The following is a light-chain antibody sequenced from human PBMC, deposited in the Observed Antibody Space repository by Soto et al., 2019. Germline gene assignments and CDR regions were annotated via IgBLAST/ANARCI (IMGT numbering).Light chain of an antibody. V-gene: IGLV1-51*01. CDR2: DDN. CDR3: GSWDSSLSDYV. CDR1: SSNIGGNS. Sequence: TQPPSFSAAPGQNVTISCSGSSSNIGGNSVSWYQQLPGTAPKLLIYDDNKRPSGIPDRFSGSKSGTSATLGITGFQTGDEADYYCGSWDSSLSDYVFGTGTKVTVL. J-gene: IGLJ1*01.